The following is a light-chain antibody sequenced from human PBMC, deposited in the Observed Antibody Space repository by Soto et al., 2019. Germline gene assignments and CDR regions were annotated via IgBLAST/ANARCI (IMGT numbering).Light chain of an antibody. Sequence: VMTQSPLSLPVTPGEPASISCRSSQSHLHSNVNNYLDWYLQKPGQSPQLLIYLGSNRASGVPDRFGGSGSGTDFTLKISRVEAEDVGVYYCMQSQHTPWTFGQGTMMEVK. CDR3: MQSQHTPWT. V-gene: IGKV2-28*01. CDR1: QSHLHSNVNNY. J-gene: IGKJ1*01. CDR2: LGS.